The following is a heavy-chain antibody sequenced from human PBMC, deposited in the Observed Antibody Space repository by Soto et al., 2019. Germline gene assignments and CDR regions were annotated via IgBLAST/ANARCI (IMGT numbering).Heavy chain of an antibody. D-gene: IGHD3-10*01. CDR3: ARDQTLRPWFGENGFDP. V-gene: IGHV4-59*01. J-gene: IGHJ5*02. CDR1: GGSISSYY. CDR2: IYYSGST. Sequence: SETLSLTCTVSGGSISSYYWSWIRQPPGKGLEWIGYIYYSGSTNYNPSLKSRVTISVDTSKNQFSLKLSSVTAADTAVYYCARDQTLRPWFGENGFDPWGQGTLVTVSS.